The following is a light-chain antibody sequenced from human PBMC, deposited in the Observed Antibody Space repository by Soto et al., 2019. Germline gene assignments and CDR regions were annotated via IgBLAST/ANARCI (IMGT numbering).Light chain of an antibody. V-gene: IGKV3-20*01. CDR3: QQYGRSSWT. CDR1: QSVSSSY. J-gene: IGKJ1*01. CDR2: GAS. Sequence: IVLSQSPGTLSLSTGDRATLSCRASQSVSSSYLAWYQQKPGQAPGLLIYGASSRATGIPDRFSGSGSGTNFTLTISRLEPEDFAVYYCQQYGRSSWTFGQGSKVDIK.